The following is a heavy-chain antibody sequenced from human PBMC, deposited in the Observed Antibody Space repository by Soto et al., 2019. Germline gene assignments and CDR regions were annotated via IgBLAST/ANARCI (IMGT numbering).Heavy chain of an antibody. Sequence: EVQLLESGGGLVQPGGSLRLSCAASGFTFSSYAMSWVRQAPGKGLEWVSAISGSGGSTYYADSVKGRFTITRDNSKNPLYLQMNSLRAEDTAVYYCAKDLRPGRLRGGMDVWGQGTTVTVSS. J-gene: IGHJ6*02. D-gene: IGHD5-18*01. CDR2: ISGSGGST. CDR1: GFTFSSYA. V-gene: IGHV3-23*01. CDR3: AKDLRPGRLRGGMDV.